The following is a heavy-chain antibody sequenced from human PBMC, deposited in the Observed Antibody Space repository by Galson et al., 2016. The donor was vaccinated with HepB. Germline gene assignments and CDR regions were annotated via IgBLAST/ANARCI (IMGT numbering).Heavy chain of an antibody. J-gene: IGHJ3*02. V-gene: IGHV3-21*01. CDR1: GFTFSSYS. D-gene: IGHD3-3*01. Sequence: SLRLSCAASGFTFSSYSMNWVRQAPGKGLEWVSSITSTSSYIYYADSVKGRFTISRDNAKNSLYLQMNSLRAEDTAVYSCARGLGFDFWSGYYGNDAFDIWGQGTMVTVSS. CDR2: ITSTSSYI. CDR3: ARGLGFDFWSGYYGNDAFDI.